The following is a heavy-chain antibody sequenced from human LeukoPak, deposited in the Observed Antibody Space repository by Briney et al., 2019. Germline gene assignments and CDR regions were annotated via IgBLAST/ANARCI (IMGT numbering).Heavy chain of an antibody. D-gene: IGHD1-26*01. J-gene: IGHJ4*02. CDR2: ISYDGSNT. V-gene: IGHV3-30*03. CDR1: GFTFNNYG. CDR3: ARGGELLRPADY. Sequence: GGSLRLSCAASGFTFNNYGMHWVRQAPGKGLEWVAIISYDGSNTYYADSVKGRFTISRDNAKNSLYLQMNNLRAEDTAVYYCARGGELLRPADYWGQGTLVTVSS.